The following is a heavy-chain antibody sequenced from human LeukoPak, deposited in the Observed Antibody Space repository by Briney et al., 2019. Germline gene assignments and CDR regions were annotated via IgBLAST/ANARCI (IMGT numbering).Heavy chain of an antibody. J-gene: IGHJ4*02. CDR3: TTINTYYDYVWGSYPRYYFDC. CDR1: GFTVSNAW. V-gene: IGHV3-15*01. Sequence: GGSLRLSWAASGFTVSNAWMSWVRQAPGKGLGWVVRIKIKTDVGTTDYAAPGKGRFTISRDDSKNTLYLQMNSLKTKDTAVYYCTTINTYYDYVWGSYPRYYFDCWGQGTLVTVSS. D-gene: IGHD3-16*02. CDR2: IKIKTDVGTT.